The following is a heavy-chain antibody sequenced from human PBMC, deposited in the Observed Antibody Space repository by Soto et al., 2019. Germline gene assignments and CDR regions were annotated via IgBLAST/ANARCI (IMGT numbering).Heavy chain of an antibody. Sequence: QVPLQESGPGLVKPSGTLSLTCAVSGGSISSHHWWTWVRQSPGQGLEWIGEIFHGGTTNYSPSLKSRVTISIDKSKNESSLNLSSVTAADMAVYYCARCANGSYTFGLDVWGQGTTVTVTS. CDR2: IFHGGTT. D-gene: IGHD3-10*01. CDR1: GGSISSHHW. V-gene: IGHV4-4*02. J-gene: IGHJ6*02. CDR3: ARCANGSYTFGLDV.